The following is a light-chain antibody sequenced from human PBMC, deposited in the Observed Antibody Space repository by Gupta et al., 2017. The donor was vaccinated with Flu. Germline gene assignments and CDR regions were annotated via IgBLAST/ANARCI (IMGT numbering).Light chain of an antibody. Sequence: DIVTTQSPPTLPVTPGEPATTSCRSSQSLLHSNRYIYLYWYLQKPGQSPQLLIYLGSNRASGVPDRCSGSGSGTDFTLKISRVEDEDVWVYYCMQTLQTPRTFGGGTKVEIK. CDR1: QSLLHSNRYIY. CDR3: MQTLQTPRT. CDR2: LGS. J-gene: IGKJ4*01. V-gene: IGKV2-28*01.